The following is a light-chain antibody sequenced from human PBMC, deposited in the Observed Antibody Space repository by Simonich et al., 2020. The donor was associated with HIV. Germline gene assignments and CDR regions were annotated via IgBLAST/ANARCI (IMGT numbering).Light chain of an antibody. CDR1: QSISNY. CDR3: QQSYSTPIA. Sequence: IQLTQSPSSLSASVVDRVTITCRASQSISNYLNWYQQKEGKAPKLLIYAASSLQSGVPSKFSGSGSGTDFTLTISSLQPEDFGTYYCQQSYSTPIAFGQGTRLEIK. J-gene: IGKJ5*01. CDR2: AAS. V-gene: IGKV1-39*01.